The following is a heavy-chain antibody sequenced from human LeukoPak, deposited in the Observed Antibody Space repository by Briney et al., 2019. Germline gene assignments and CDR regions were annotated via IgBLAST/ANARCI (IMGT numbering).Heavy chain of an antibody. D-gene: IGHD6-6*01. CDR3: ARWSGSVTARNYYYYMDV. CDR2: IYYSGST. CDR1: GGSISSYY. J-gene: IGHJ6*03. Sequence: SETLSLTCTVPGGSISSYYWSWIRQPPGKGLEWIGYIYYSGSTNYNPSLKSRVTISVDASRNQFSLNLSSVTAADTAVYYCARWSGSVTARNYYYYMDVWGEGTTVTVSS. V-gene: IGHV4-59*08.